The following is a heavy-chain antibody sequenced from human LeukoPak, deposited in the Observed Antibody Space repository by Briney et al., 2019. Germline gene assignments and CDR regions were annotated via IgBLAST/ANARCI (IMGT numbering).Heavy chain of an antibody. D-gene: IGHD6-13*01. J-gene: IGHJ4*02. CDR1: GGSISSGSDY. CDR2: IYTSGST. CDR3: ARGWAIAAQDY. V-gene: IGHV4-61*02. Sequence: SQTLSLTCTVSGGSISSGSDYWSWIRQPAGKGLEWIGRIYTSGSTNYNPSLKSRVTISVDTSKNQFSLKLSSVTAADTAVYYCARGWAIAAQDYWGQGTLVTVSS.